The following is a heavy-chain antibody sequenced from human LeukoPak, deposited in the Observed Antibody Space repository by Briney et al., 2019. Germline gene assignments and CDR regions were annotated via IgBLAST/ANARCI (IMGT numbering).Heavy chain of an antibody. J-gene: IGHJ3*02. D-gene: IGHD2-15*01. V-gene: IGHV4-39*01. CDR2: IYYSGST. CDR1: GGSISSSSYY. CDR3: ARHGGDCSGGSCYYPNDAFDI. Sequence: SETLSLTCTVSGGSISSSSYYWGWIRQPPGKGLEWIGSIYYSGSTYYNPSLKSRVTISVDTSKNQFSLKLSSVTAADTAVYYCARHGGDCSGGSCYYPNDAFDIWGQGTMVTVSS.